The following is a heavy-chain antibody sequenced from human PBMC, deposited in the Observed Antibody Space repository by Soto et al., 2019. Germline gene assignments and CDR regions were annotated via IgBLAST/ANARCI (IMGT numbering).Heavy chain of an antibody. D-gene: IGHD2-15*01. CDR3: ARIHCVGGSCYHFNY. J-gene: IGHJ4*02. Sequence: SETRSLTCTVSGDSIAGSSYYWGWVRQSPGKGLEWMGSIHYSGVTHYTPSLKSRATISVDTSKNQFSLKLSSVTAADTALYFCARIHCVGGSCYHFNYWGQGTLVTVSS. CDR2: IHYSGVT. CDR1: GDSIAGSSYY. V-gene: IGHV4-39*01.